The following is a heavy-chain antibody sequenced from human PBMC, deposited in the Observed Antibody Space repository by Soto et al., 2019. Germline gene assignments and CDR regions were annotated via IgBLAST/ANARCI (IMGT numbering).Heavy chain of an antibody. CDR1: GGTFSSYS. CDR3: ARGWDTAVDYYYGMDV. J-gene: IGHJ6*02. V-gene: IGHV1-69*13. CDR2: IIPIFGTA. Sequence: SVKVSCKASGGTFSSYSISWVLQAPGQGLEWMGGIIPIFGTANYAQKFQGRVTITADESTSTAYMELSSLSSEDTAVYYCARGWDTAVDYYYGMDVWGQGTTVTVSS. D-gene: IGHD5-18*01.